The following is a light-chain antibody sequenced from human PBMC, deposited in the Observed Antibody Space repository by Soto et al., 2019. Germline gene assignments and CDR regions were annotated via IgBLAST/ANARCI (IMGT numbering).Light chain of an antibody. V-gene: IGKV3D-15*01. Sequence: IVLTQSPATLSVSPGERVTLSCRASENVGTNLAWYQQRPGQPPRLLIYGSPTSATGISPTFSGSGSRTEFTLTISSLQSEDSAVYYCQQYNNWGLSFGGGTRVEIK. CDR3: QQYNNWGLS. J-gene: IGKJ4*01. CDR1: ENVGTN. CDR2: GSP.